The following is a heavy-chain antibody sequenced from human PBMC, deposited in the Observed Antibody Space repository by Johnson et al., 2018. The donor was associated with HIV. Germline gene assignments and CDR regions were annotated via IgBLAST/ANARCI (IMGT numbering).Heavy chain of an antibody. V-gene: IGHV3-7*05. Sequence: VQLVESGGGVVQPGRSLRLSCEASGFTFSTSWMSWVRQAPGKGLEWVANVNQDESEKYYVDSVKGRFTISRDKARNSLYLQMNTLRVEDTALYYCARDGSEWLVSIHAFDIWGQGTMVTVSS. CDR3: ARDGSEWLVSIHAFDI. CDR2: VNQDESEK. CDR1: GFTFSTSW. J-gene: IGHJ3*02. D-gene: IGHD6-19*01.